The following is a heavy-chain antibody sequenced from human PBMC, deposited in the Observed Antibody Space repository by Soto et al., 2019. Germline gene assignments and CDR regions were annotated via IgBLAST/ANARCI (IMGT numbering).Heavy chain of an antibody. CDR2: ISGSGGST. CDR1: GFTFSSYA. Sequence: PGGSLRLSCAASGFTFSSYAMSWVRQAPGKGLEWVSAISGSGGSTYYADSVKGRFTISRDNSKNTLYLQMNSLRAEDTAVYYCAKGSTYYYGSSGYYETSYFDYWGQGTLVTVSS. D-gene: IGHD3-22*01. V-gene: IGHV3-23*01. J-gene: IGHJ4*02. CDR3: AKGSTYYYGSSGYYETSYFDY.